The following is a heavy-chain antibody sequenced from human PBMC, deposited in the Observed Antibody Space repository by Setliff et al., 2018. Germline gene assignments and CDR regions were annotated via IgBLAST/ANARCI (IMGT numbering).Heavy chain of an antibody. Sequence: PGGSLRLSCAASGFSFSDYAMHWVRQAPGKGLEWVAFIWYDGSNEHYGDSVKGRVTISRDNSKNTVYLQMDSLRDDDTCVDYCAGDPPQSVFAFAVWGQGTLVTVSS. CDR3: AGDPPQSVFAFAV. V-gene: IGHV3-33*01. D-gene: IGHD3-10*02. CDR1: GFSFSDYA. CDR2: IWYDGSNE. J-gene: IGHJ3*01.